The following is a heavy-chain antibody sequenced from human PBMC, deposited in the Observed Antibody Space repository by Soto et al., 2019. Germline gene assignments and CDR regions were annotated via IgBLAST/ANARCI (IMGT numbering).Heavy chain of an antibody. J-gene: IGHJ5*02. Sequence: SVKVSCKASGGTFSSYAISWVRQAPGQGLEWMGGIIPIFGTANYAQKFQGRVTITADKSTSTAYMELSSLRSEDTAVYYCASGTRPKISQNWLDPWGQGTLVTVSS. CDR2: IIPIFGTA. CDR3: ASGTRPKISQNWLDP. D-gene: IGHD1-1*01. CDR1: GGTFSSYA. V-gene: IGHV1-69*06.